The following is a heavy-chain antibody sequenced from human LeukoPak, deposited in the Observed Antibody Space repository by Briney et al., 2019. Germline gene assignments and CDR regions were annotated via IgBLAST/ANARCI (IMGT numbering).Heavy chain of an antibody. D-gene: IGHD4-17*01. J-gene: IGHJ4*02. CDR1: GGSISSYY. CDR2: IYYSGST. CDR3: VRDGRRGESYFDY. Sequence: PSETLSLTCTVSGGSISSYYWSWIRQPPGKGLEWIGYIYYSGSTNYNPSLKSRVTISVDTSKNQFSLKLSSVTAADTAVYYCVRDGRRGESYFDYWGQGTLVTVSS. V-gene: IGHV4-59*01.